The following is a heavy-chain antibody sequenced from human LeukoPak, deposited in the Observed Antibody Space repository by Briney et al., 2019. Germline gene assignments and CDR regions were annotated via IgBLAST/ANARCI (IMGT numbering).Heavy chain of an antibody. D-gene: IGHD1-26*01. CDR2: IYYSGST. J-gene: IGHJ4*02. V-gene: IGHV4-30-4*02. CDR3: ARDGRWERVPGFYY. CDR1: GGSISSGDYY. Sequence: SETLSLTCTVSGGSISSGDYYWSWIRQPPGKGLEWIGYIYYSGSTYYNPSLKSRVTISVDTSNNQFSLKLSSVAAADTAVYFCARDGRWERVPGFYYRGQGTPVTVSS.